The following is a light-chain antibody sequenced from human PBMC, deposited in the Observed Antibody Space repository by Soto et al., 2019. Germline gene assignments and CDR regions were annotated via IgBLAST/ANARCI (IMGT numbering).Light chain of an antibody. J-gene: IGKJ2*01. CDR1: QTVSSSY. Sequence: EIVLTQSPGTLSLSPGDRATLSCRASQTVSSSYLGWYQQKPGQAPRLLIYGASNRAAGIPDRFSGSGSGTDFTRTISRLEPEDFAVYYCQQYGTSPPYTFGQGTKLEIK. CDR3: QQYGTSPPYT. CDR2: GAS. V-gene: IGKV3-20*01.